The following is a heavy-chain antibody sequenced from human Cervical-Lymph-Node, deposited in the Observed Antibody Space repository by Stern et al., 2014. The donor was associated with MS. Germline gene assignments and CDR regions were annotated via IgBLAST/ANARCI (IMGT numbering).Heavy chain of an antibody. CDR1: GFTFSSYS. CDR2: ISSSSRTI. D-gene: IGHD7-27*01. CDR3: STPSNWGANY. J-gene: IGHJ4*02. Sequence: EVQLVESGGGLVQPGGSLRLACAASGFTFSSYSMNWVRQAPGKGLEWVSYISSSSRTIYYADAVKGRFTISRDHDKNSLYLHMSTLRAEDTAVYYCSTPSNWGANYWGQGTLVTVSP. V-gene: IGHV3-48*01.